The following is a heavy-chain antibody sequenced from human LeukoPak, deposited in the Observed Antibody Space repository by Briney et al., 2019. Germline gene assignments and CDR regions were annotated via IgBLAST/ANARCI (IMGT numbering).Heavy chain of an antibody. V-gene: IGHV3-48*01. Sequence: GGSLRLSCAVSGSNFSTYNMNWVRQAPGKGLEWVSYISTSSRTIYYADSVKGRFTIFRDNAKNSLYLQMNSLRAEDTAVYYCARDGYDFWSDYPTTLDYWGQGTLVTVSS. D-gene: IGHD3-3*01. CDR2: ISTSSRTI. CDR1: GSNFSTYN. J-gene: IGHJ4*02. CDR3: ARDGYDFWSDYPTTLDY.